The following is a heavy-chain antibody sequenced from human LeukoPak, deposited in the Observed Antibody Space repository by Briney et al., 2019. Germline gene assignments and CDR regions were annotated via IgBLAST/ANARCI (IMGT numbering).Heavy chain of an antibody. CDR2: IYSGGST. V-gene: IGHV3-66*02. J-gene: IGHJ5*02. CDR3: ASKHYYGSGSYHWFDP. D-gene: IGHD3-10*01. Sequence: GGSLRLSCAASGFTVSSNYMSWVRQAPGKGPEWVSVIYSGGSTYYADSVKGRFTISRDNSKNTLYLQMNSLRAEDTAVYYCASKHYYGSGSYHWFDPWGQGTLVTVSS. CDR1: GFTVSSNY.